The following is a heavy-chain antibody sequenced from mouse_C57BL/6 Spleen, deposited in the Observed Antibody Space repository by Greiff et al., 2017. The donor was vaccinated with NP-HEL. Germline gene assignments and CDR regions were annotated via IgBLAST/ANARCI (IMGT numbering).Heavy chain of an antibody. Sequence: QVQLQQPGAELVKPGASVKLSCKASGYTFTSYWMQWVKQRPGQGLEWIGEIDPSDSYTNYNQKFKGKATLTVDTSSSTAYMQLSSPTSEDSAVYYCARIEIYDGDYVFAYWGQGTLVTVSA. J-gene: IGHJ3*01. V-gene: IGHV1-50*01. CDR1: GYTFTSYW. CDR2: IDPSDSYT. CDR3: ARIEIYDGDYVFAY. D-gene: IGHD2-3*01.